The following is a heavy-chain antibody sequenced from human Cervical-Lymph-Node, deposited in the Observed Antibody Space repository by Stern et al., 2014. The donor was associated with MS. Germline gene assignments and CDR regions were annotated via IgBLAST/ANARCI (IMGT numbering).Heavy chain of an antibody. V-gene: IGHV1-69*01. J-gene: IGHJ6*02. D-gene: IGHD1-26*01. CDR3: ARGELKEGLVRGMDV. CDR2: INPIFGNA. Sequence: QVQLVESGAEVKKPGASVKVSCKASGGTFSSYAISWVRQAPGQGLEWMGGINPIFGNANYAQKFQGRVTLTPDDSTSTAYLDMSSLRSEDTAVYYCARGELKEGLVRGMDVWGQVTTVTVSS. CDR1: GGTFSSYA.